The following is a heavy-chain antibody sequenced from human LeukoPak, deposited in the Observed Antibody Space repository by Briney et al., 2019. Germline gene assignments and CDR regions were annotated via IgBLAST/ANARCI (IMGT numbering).Heavy chain of an antibody. CDR3: ARDSSGYFSYYYYGMDV. J-gene: IGHJ6*02. V-gene: IGHV1-69*04. CDR2: IIPILGVA. Sequence: ASVKVSCTASGGTFSSYAISWVRQAPGQGLEWMGRIIPILGVANYAQKFQGRVTITADKSTSTAYMELSSLRSEDTAVYYCARDSSGYFSYYYYGMDVWGQGTTVTVSS. CDR1: GGTFSSYA. D-gene: IGHD3-22*01.